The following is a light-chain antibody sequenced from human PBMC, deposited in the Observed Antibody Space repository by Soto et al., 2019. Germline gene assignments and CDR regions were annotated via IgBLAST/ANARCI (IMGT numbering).Light chain of an antibody. CDR3: QQYNNWPT. J-gene: IGKJ2*01. Sequence: EIAMTQSPATLSASPGERATISCRASQSVSTKLAWYQQKPGQAPRLLIYGASIRATGIPARFSGSGSGTEFTLTISSLQPEDFAVYSCQQYNNWPTFGQGTKLEIK. V-gene: IGKV3-15*01. CDR1: QSVSTK. CDR2: GAS.